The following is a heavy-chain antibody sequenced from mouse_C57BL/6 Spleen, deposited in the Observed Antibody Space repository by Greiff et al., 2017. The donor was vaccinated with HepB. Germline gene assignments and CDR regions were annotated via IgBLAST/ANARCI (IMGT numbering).Heavy chain of an antibody. CDR3: GTGDYDDGNAMDY. Sequence: LQESGAELASPGASVTLSCKASGYTFTDHIMNWVKKRPGQGLEWIGRIYPVSGETNYNQKFMGKATFAVDRSSSTVYMVLNSLTSEDPAVYYCGTGDYDDGNAMDYWGQGTSVTVSS. J-gene: IGHJ4*01. V-gene: IGHV1-11*01. D-gene: IGHD2-4*01. CDR1: GYTFTDHI. CDR2: IYPVSGET.